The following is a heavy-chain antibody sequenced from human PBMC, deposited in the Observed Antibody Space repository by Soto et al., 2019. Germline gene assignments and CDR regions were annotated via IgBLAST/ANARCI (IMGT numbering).Heavy chain of an antibody. Sequence: EVQLVESGGGLIQPGGSLRLSCAASGFTVSSNYMSWVRQAPGKGLEWVSVIYSGGSTYYADSVKGRFTISRDNSKNTLYLQMNSLRAEDTVVYYCASTKYSRREYGMDVWGQVSTVTVSS. CDR1: GFTVSSNY. CDR2: IYSGGST. CDR3: ASTKYSRREYGMDV. J-gene: IGHJ6*02. D-gene: IGHD6-6*01. V-gene: IGHV3-53*01.